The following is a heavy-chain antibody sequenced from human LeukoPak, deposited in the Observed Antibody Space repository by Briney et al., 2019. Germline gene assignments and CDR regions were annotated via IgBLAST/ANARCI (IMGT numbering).Heavy chain of an antibody. CDR2: IRSSGSTT. D-gene: IGHD3-16*01. J-gene: IGHJ4*02. Sequence: PGGSLRLSCTASGFTFSTYSMIWVRQAPGKGLEWVSYIRSSGSTTYYADSVQGRFTISRDDAENSLYLQMNSLRVEDTAVYYCAREVGGGASGQWGQGTLVTVSS. CDR1: GFTFSTYS. CDR3: AREVGGGASGQ. V-gene: IGHV3-48*01.